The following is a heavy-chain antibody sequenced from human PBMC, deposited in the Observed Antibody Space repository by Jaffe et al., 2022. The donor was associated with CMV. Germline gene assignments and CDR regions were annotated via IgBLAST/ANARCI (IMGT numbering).Heavy chain of an antibody. CDR2: IKQDGSEK. D-gene: IGHD3-10*01. J-gene: IGHJ3*02. CDR3: ARASPLGLWFGELPLDAFDI. V-gene: IGHV3-7*03. CDR1: GFTFSSYW. Sequence: EVQLVESGGGLVQPGGSLRLSCAASGFTFSSYWMSWVRQAPGKGLEWVANIKQDGSEKYYVDSVKGRFTISRDNAKNSLYLQMNSLRAEDTAVYYCARASPLGLWFGELPLDAFDIWGQGTMVTVSS.